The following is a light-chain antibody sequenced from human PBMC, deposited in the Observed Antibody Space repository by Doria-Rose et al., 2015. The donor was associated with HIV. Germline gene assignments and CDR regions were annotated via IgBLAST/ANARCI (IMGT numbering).Light chain of an antibody. CDR2: DGS. CDR3: LQYGAAWT. V-gene: IGKV3-20*01. J-gene: IGKJ1*01. Sequence: TQSPGTLSLSTGERATLYCRASQSFSSTYLAWYQQKHGQSHSLLIYDGSTRATGIRDRFSASGSGTDFTLTINRLEPEDFALYYCLQYGAAWTFGQGTKLKL. CDR1: QSFSSTY.